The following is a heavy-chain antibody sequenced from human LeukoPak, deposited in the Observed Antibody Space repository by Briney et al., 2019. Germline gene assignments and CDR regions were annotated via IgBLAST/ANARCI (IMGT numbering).Heavy chain of an antibody. CDR3: AKDMRRGATHANDAFDI. J-gene: IGHJ3*02. CDR1: GFTFDDYA. Sequence: SGGSLRLSCAASGFTFDDYAMHWVRQAPGKGLEWVSGISWSSGSIGYADSVKGRFTISRDNAKNSLYLQMNSLRAEDMALYYCAKDMRRGATHANDAFDIWGQGTMVTVSS. V-gene: IGHV3-9*03. CDR2: ISWSSGSI. D-gene: IGHD1-26*01.